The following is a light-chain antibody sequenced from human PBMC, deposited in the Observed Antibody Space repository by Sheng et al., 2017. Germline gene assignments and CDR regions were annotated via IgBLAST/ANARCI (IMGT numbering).Light chain of an antibody. CDR2: KAS. J-gene: IGKJ4*01. CDR3: QQYDKWPLP. Sequence: DIQMTQSPSTLSASVGDRVTITCRASQSINTWLAWYQQKPGKAPKLLIYKASTLERGVPSRFSGSGAESEFTLTISSLQSEDFAVYYCQQYDKWPLPFGGGTKVEIK. V-gene: IGKV1-5*03. CDR1: QSINTW.